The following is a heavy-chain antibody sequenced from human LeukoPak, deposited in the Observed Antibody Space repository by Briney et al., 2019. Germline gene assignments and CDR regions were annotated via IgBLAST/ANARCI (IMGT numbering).Heavy chain of an antibody. CDR3: ASSDCSGGSCYPNLEYFQH. CDR1: GGSFSGYY. Sequence: SETLPLTCAVYGGSFSGYYWSWIRQPPGKGLEWIGEINHSGSTNYNPSLKSRVTISVDTSKNQFSLKLSSVTAADTAVYYCASSDCSGGSCYPNLEYFQHWGQGTLVTVSS. J-gene: IGHJ1*01. CDR2: INHSGST. V-gene: IGHV4-34*01. D-gene: IGHD2-15*01.